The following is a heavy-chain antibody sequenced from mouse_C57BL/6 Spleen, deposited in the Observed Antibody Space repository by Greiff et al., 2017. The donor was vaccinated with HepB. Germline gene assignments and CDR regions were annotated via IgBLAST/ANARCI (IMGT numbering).Heavy chain of an antibody. CDR1: GFTFSSYG. V-gene: IGHV5-6*01. J-gene: IGHJ4*01. CDR2: ISSGGSYT. Sequence: EVQLVESGGDLVKPGGSLKLSCAASGFTFSSYGMSWVRQTPDKRLEWVATISSGGSYTYYPDSVKGRFTISRDNAKNTLYLQMSSLKSEDTAMYYCARLFYGSSYDYYAMDYWGQGTSVTVSS. CDR3: ARLFYGSSYDYYAMDY. D-gene: IGHD1-1*01.